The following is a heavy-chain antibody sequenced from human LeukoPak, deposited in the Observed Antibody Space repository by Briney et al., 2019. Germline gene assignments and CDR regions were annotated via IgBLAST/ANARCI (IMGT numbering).Heavy chain of an antibody. J-gene: IGHJ4*02. CDR2: INQEGSEK. D-gene: IGHD2/OR15-2a*01. CDR3: AREYLKDPYFDY. Sequence: GGALRPSFAAPGFPLCSYLVSWGRPAPGEGLEWVANINQEGSEKYYVDSVKGRFTISRDNAKNSLYLQMNSLRAEDTALYYCAREYLKDPYFDYWGQGTLVTVSS. V-gene: IGHV3-7*01. CDR1: GFPLCSYL.